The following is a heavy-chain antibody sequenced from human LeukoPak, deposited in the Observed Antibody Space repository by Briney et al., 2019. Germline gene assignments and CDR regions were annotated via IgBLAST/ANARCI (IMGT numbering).Heavy chain of an antibody. Sequence: ASVKVSCKASGYTFTNFGISWVRQAPGQGLEWMGWISAYNGDTNYPQQLQGRVTMTTDTSTSTAYMDLRSLRSDDTAVYYCARGLGPLFPNDYWGQGTLVTVSS. V-gene: IGHV1-18*01. CDR3: ARGLGPLFPNDY. J-gene: IGHJ4*02. CDR1: GYTFTNFG. D-gene: IGHD2-21*01. CDR2: ISAYNGDT.